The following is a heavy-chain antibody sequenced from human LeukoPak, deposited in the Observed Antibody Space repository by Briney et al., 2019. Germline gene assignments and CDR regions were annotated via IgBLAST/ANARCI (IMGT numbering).Heavy chain of an antibody. J-gene: IGHJ6*04. CDR1: GFTFSSYS. V-gene: IGHV3-21*01. CDR2: ISSSSSYI. Sequence: GGSLRLSCAASGFTFSSYSMNWVRQAPGKGLEWVSSISSSSSYIYYADSVKGRFTISRDNAKNSLYLQINSLRAEDTAVYYCAELGITMIGGGWGKGTTVTISS. D-gene: IGHD3-10*02. CDR3: AELGITMIGGG.